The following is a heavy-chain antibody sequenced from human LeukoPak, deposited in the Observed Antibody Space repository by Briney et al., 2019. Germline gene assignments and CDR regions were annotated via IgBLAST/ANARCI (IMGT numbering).Heavy chain of an antibody. V-gene: IGHV4-39*01. Sequence: SETLSLTCTVSGGSISSSSSDYFWGWVRQPPGKGLEWIGSISYSWSTYYNPSLKSRVTISADTSNNQFSLKLTSVTAADTAVYYCARHRHSHHYDYWGQGTLVTVSS. CDR3: ARHRHSHHYDY. D-gene: IGHD5-18*01. J-gene: IGHJ4*02. CDR1: GGSISSSSSDYF. CDR2: ISYSWST.